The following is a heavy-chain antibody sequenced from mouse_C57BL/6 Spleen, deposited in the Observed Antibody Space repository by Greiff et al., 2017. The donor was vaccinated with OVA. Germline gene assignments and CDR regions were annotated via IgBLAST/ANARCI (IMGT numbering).Heavy chain of an antibody. D-gene: IGHD2-4*01. CDR2: ISSGSSSI. J-gene: IGHJ2*01. CDR3: ARDDCLDY. Sequence: EVKLLESGGGLVKPGGSLKLSCAASGFTFSDYGMHWVRQAPEKGLEWVAYISSGSSSIYYADTVKGRFTISRDNAKNTLFLQMTSLRSEDTAMYYCARDDCLDYWGQGTTLTVSA. CDR1: GFTFSDYG. V-gene: IGHV5-17*01.